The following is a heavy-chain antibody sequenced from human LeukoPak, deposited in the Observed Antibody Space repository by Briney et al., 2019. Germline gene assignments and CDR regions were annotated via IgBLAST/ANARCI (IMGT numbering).Heavy chain of an antibody. J-gene: IGHJ4*02. D-gene: IGHD2-21*02. CDR3: ARTHCGGDCYSLPGY. Sequence: SVKVSCKASGFTFTSSAMQWVRQARGQRLEWIGWIVVGSGNTNYAQKFQERVTITRDMSTSTAYMELSSLRSEDTAVYYCARTHCGGDCYSLPGYWGQGTLVTVSS. CDR2: IVVGSGNT. CDR1: GFTFTSSA. V-gene: IGHV1-58*02.